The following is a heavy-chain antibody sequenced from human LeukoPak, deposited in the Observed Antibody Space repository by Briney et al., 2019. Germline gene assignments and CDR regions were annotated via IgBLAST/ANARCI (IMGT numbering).Heavy chain of an antibody. D-gene: IGHD6-19*01. CDR2: IYTSGSI. Sequence: PSETLSLTCTVSGGSISSGSYYWSWIRQPAGKGLEWIGRIYTSGSINYNPSLKSRVTISVDTSKNQFSLKLSSVTAADTAVYYCAGHGSGWYSFDYWGQGTLVTVSS. CDR1: GGSISSGSYY. V-gene: IGHV4-61*02. J-gene: IGHJ4*02. CDR3: AGHGSGWYSFDY.